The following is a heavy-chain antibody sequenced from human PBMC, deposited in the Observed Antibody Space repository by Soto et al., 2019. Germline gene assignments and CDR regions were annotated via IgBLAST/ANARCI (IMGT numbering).Heavy chain of an antibody. Sequence: SVKVSCKVSGGTVSSYAISWARQAPGQGLEWMGGIIPIFGTANYAQKFQGRVTITADESTSTAYMELSSLRSEDTAVYYCASDTGNSSGYYHYWYSDLWGSGTLVTVSS. J-gene: IGHJ2*01. CDR1: GGTVSSYA. V-gene: IGHV1-69*13. CDR2: IIPIFGTA. D-gene: IGHD3-22*01. CDR3: ASDTGNSSGYYHYWYSDL.